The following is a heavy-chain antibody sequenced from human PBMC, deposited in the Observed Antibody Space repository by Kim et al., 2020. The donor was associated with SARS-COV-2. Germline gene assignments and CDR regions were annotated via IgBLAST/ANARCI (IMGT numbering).Heavy chain of an antibody. V-gene: IGHV1-24*01. Sequence: ASVKVSCKISGYSLTESSMHWVRQAAGKGLEWMGGFDPEDGEIIYAPKFQGRLTMIEDTSTDTAYMELRSLRSDDTAMYYCATASPILRGYYPGMDVWGQGTTVTVSS. CDR1: GYSLTESS. D-gene: IGHD3-9*01. CDR2: FDPEDGEI. CDR3: ATASPILRGYYPGMDV. J-gene: IGHJ6*02.